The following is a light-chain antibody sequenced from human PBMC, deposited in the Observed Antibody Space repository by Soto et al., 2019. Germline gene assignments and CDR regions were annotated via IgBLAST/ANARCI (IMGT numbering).Light chain of an antibody. J-gene: IGKJ5*01. CDR3: EQGYNIPFT. CDR1: QTISNY. V-gene: IGKV1-39*01. Sequence: DIQMTQSPSSLSESVGDRVSITCRASQTISNYLNWFQQKPGEAPNLLIYTTSTLQSGVPSRFSGSGSGTDFTLTITNLQPEDFATYYCEQGYNIPFTFGQGTRLEI. CDR2: TTS.